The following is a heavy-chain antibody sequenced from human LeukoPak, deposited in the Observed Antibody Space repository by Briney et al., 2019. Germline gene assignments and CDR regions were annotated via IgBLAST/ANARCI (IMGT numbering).Heavy chain of an antibody. CDR2: IYTSGST. V-gene: IGHV4-61*02. Sequence: PSQTLSLTXTVSGGSISSGSYYWSWIWQPAGKGLEWIGRIYTSGSTNYNPSLKSRVTISVDTSKNQFSLKLSSVTAADTAVYYCAREVHFDYWGHGTLVTVSS. J-gene: IGHJ4*01. CDR1: GGSISSGSYY. CDR3: AREVHFDY.